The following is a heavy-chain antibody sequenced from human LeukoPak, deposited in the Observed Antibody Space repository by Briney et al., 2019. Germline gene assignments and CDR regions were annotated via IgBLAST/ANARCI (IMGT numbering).Heavy chain of an antibody. J-gene: IGHJ4*02. D-gene: IGHD3-16*01. CDR2: IDPNGTT. CDR3: ARGRSYEYGDYDY. V-gene: IGHV4-30-2*01. Sequence: SQTLSLTCAVSGGSISSGGYSWSWIRQPPGKGLEWIGEIDPNGTTNYNPSLKSRVIVSVDTSKNQFSLNLNSVTAADTALYYCARGRSYEYGDYDYWGQGTLVTVSS. CDR1: GGSISSGGYS.